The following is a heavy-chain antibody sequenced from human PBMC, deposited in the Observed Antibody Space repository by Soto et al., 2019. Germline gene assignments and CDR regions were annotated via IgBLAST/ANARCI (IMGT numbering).Heavy chain of an antibody. CDR2: IYYSGST. CDR1: GGSISSGDYY. D-gene: IGHD3-10*01. J-gene: IGHJ4*02. Sequence: QVQLQESGPGLVKPSQTLSLTCTVSGGSISSGDYYWSWIRQHPGKGLEWIGYIYYSGSTYYNPSLKSRVTISVDTSKNQFSLKLSSVPAADTAVYYCATYGSGSYKPTTFDYWGQGTLVTVSS. V-gene: IGHV4-31*03. CDR3: ATYGSGSYKPTTFDY.